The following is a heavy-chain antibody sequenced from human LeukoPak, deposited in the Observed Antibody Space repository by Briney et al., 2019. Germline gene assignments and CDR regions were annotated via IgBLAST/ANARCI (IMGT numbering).Heavy chain of an antibody. Sequence: GGSLRLSCAASGFTFSSYGMHWVRQAPGKGLEWVAFIRYDGSNKYYADSVKGRFTISRDNAKNSLYLQMNSLKAEDTAVYYCARRIAADGGFDYWGQGTLVTVSS. J-gene: IGHJ4*02. V-gene: IGHV3-30*02. D-gene: IGHD6-13*01. CDR2: IRYDGSNK. CDR1: GFTFSSYG. CDR3: ARRIAADGGFDY.